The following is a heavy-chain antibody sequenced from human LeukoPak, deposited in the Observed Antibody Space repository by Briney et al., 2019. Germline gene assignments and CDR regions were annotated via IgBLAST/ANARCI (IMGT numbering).Heavy chain of an antibody. CDR2: IYPTDSDT. CDR3: ARDDPFDI. Sequence: GESLKIPCKGSGYSFTNYWIGWVRQMPGKGLEWMGVIYPTDSDTRYSPSFQGQVTISVDKSISTANLQWISLRASDSAMYYCARDDPFDIWGQGTMVTVSS. V-gene: IGHV5-51*01. CDR1: GYSFTNYW. J-gene: IGHJ3*02.